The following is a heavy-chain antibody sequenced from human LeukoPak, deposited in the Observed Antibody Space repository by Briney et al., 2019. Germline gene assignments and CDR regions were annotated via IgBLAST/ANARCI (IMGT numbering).Heavy chain of an antibody. CDR3: ATLYYYDSSGFDY. V-gene: IGHV1-8*02. CDR2: MNPNSGNT. J-gene: IGHJ4*02. D-gene: IGHD3-22*01. CDR1: GGTFSSYD. Sequence: ASVKVSCKASGGTFSSYDINWVRQATGQGLEWMGWMNPNSGNTGYAQKFQGRVTMTRNTSISTAYMELSSLRSEDTAVYYCATLYYYDSSGFDYWGQGTLVTVSS.